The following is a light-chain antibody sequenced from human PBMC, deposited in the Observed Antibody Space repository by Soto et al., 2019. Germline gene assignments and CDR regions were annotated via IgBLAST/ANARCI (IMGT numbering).Light chain of an antibody. V-gene: IGLV2-14*01. CDR1: SSDVGGFNY. Sequence: QSVLTQPASVSGSPGQSITISCTGTSSDVGGFNYVSWYQQHPGKTPKLLIYEVRSRPSGVSNRFSGSKSGNTASLTISGLQAEDEADYYCSSYTSSSSGVFGTGTKVTAL. CDR2: EVR. J-gene: IGLJ1*01. CDR3: SSYTSSSSGV.